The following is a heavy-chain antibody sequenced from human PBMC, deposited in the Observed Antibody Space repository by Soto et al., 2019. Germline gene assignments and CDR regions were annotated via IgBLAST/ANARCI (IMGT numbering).Heavy chain of an antibody. CDR2: INAGNGNT. CDR1: GYTFTSYA. Sequence: QVQLVQSGAEVKKPGASVKVSCKASGYTFTSYAMHWVRQAPGQRLEWMGWINAGNGNTKYSQKFQGRVTITRDTSASTAYMELSSLRSEDTAVYYCASITIFGAEHPYYGMDVWGQGTTVTVSS. D-gene: IGHD3-3*01. V-gene: IGHV1-3*01. CDR3: ASITIFGAEHPYYGMDV. J-gene: IGHJ6*02.